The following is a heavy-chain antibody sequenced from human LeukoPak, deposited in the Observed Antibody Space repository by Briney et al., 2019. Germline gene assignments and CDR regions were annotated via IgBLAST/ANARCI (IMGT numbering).Heavy chain of an antibody. V-gene: IGHV1-46*01. J-gene: IGHJ6*04. CDR3: ASSTVTPGYYYYGMDV. CDR2: INPSGGST. CDR1: GYTFTSYY. D-gene: IGHD4-17*01. Sequence: ASVKVSCKASGYTFTSYYMHWVRQAPGHGLEWMGIINPSGGSTSYAQKFQGRVTITADESTSTAYMELSSLRSEDTAVYYCASSTVTPGYYYYGMDVWGKGTTVTVSS.